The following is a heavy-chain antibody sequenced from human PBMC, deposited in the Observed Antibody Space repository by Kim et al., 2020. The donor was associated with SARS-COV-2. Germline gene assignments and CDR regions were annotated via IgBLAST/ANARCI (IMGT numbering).Heavy chain of an antibody. CDR1: GFTFSSHC. J-gene: IGHJ4*02. Sequence: GGSLRLSCGASGFTFSSHCMTWVRQAPGKGLEWVSSIKANSDIIEYADSVKGRFFISRDNAKNSLSLQMNSLRDEDTAVYYCAKGVGASSTFDHWGQGTLVTVSS. CDR3: AKGVGASSTFDH. CDR2: IKANSDII. D-gene: IGHD3-10*01. V-gene: IGHV3-48*02.